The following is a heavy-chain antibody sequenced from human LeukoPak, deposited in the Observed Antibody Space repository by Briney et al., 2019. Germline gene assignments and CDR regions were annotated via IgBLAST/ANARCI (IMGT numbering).Heavy chain of an antibody. J-gene: IGHJ4*02. CDR3: ARNTLPSSSWYPGY. CDR1: GYTFTSYG. Sequence: GASVKVSCKASGYTFTSYGISWVRQAPGQGLEWMGWISAYNGNTNYAQKLQGRVTMTSDTSTSTAYMELRSLRSDDTAVYYCARNTLPSSSWYPGYWGQGTLVTVSS. CDR2: ISAYNGNT. D-gene: IGHD6-13*01. V-gene: IGHV1-18*01.